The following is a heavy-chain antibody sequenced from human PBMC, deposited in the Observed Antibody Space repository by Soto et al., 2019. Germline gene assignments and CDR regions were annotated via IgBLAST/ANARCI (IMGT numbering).Heavy chain of an antibody. J-gene: IGHJ3*02. CDR3: ARRLLGAAGDAFDI. CDR2: IKHSGNT. CDR1: GGSFSDYY. V-gene: IGHV4-34*01. D-gene: IGHD2-15*01. Sequence: ASETLSLTCAVFGGSFSDYYWTWIRQAPGKGLKWIGEIKHSGNTNYNPSLKSRVTISVDTSKKQFSLKLSSVTAAVTAVYYCARRLLGAAGDAFDIWGQGTMVTVSS.